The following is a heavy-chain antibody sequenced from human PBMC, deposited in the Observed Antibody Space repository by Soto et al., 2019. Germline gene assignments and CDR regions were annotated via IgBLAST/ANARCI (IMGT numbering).Heavy chain of an antibody. D-gene: IGHD3-22*01. CDR2: IDLTDSYT. CDR1: GYSFPNDW. CDR3: ERNGGDTSISSGYHYAIDY. V-gene: IGHV5-10-1*01. J-gene: IGHJ4*02. Sequence: GESLKISCKGSGYSFPNDWITWVRQMPGKGLEWMGRIDLTDSYTSYSPSFQGHISFSADRSINTTYLYWSSLRASDTAMYYCERNGGDTSISSGYHYAIDYWGQGTPVTVSS.